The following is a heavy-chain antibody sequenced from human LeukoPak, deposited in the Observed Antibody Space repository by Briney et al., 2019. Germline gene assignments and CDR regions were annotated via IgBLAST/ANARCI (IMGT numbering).Heavy chain of an antibody. CDR3: ARGGWGTTIFGNGMDV. J-gene: IGHJ6*02. CDR2: ISAYNGNT. D-gene: IGHD3-3*01. CDR1: GYTFTSYG. V-gene: IGHV1-18*01. Sequence: ASVKVSCKASGYTFTSYGISWVRQAPGQGLEWMGWISAYNGNTNYAQKLQGRVTMTTDTSTSTAYMELRSLRSDDTAVYCCARGGWGTTIFGNGMDVWGQGTTVTVSS.